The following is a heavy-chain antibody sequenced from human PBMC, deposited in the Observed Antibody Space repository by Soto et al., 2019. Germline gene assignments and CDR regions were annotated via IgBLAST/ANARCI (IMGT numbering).Heavy chain of an antibody. Sequence: QLQLQESGSGLVKPSQTLSLTCAVSGDSISSGGYSWSWIRQPPGKALEWIGHIYHSGTTSYNPSLKSRVSFSVDRSKNHFSLKVRSVTAADTAVYFCAGSDIVVVPAALRFDFWGQGTLATVSS. J-gene: IGHJ4*02. CDR3: AGSDIVVVPAALRFDF. V-gene: IGHV4-30-2*01. CDR2: IYHSGTT. D-gene: IGHD2-2*01. CDR1: GDSISSGGYS.